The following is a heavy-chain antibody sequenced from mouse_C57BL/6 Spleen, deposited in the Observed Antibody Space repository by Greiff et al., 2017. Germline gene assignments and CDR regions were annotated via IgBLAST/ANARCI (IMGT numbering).Heavy chain of an antibody. V-gene: IGHV1-72*01. Sequence: VQLQQPGAELVKPGASVKLSCKASGYTFTSYWMHWVKQRPGRGLEWIGRIDRNSGGTKYNEKFKSKATLTVDKPSSTAYMQLSSLTSEDSAVYYCARSEESGYPFAYWGQGTLVTVSA. CDR2: IDRNSGGT. D-gene: IGHD2-2*01. CDR1: GYTFTSYW. CDR3: ARSEESGYPFAY. J-gene: IGHJ3*01.